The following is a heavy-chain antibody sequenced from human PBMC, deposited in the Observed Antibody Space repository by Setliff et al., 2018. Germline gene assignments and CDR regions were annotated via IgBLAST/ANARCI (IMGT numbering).Heavy chain of an antibody. V-gene: IGHV1-2*06. CDR1: GYTFTDYY. CDR3: ARRDGRSGYLGFDL. J-gene: IGHJ4*01. CDR2: INPKNGDI. D-gene: IGHD3-22*01. Sequence: ASVKVSCKASGYTFTDYYIHWVRQAPGQGLEWMGRINPKNGDIFYAPKFAGRVTMTRDTPISTVYMELSLLTSDDTAVYFCARRDGRSGYLGFDLWGHGSLVTVSS.